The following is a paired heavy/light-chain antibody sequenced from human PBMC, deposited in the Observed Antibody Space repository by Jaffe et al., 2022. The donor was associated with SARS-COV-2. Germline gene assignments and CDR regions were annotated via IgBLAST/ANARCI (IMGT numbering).Light chain of an antibody. CDR1: QSVQYITNGKNY. CDR3: QQYFSVPYT. J-gene: IGKJ2*01. Sequence: DIVMTQSPDSVSVSLGERATITCQASQSVQYITNGKNYLAWHQQKPGQSPRLLLYWASTREVGVPDRFSGSGSETDFTLTISSLQAEDVAVYYCQQYFSVPYTFGQGTRVEI. CDR2: WAS. V-gene: IGKV4-1*01.
Heavy chain of an antibody. Sequence: EVQLVESGGGLVKPGQSLRLSCETSGFAFNRYSMNWIRQAPGKGLEWLSSISATSAYIYYADSLKGRFTISRDNAKKSLYLQMDSLAVEDTGVYYCVPRPSTNSSTWTGGYWGQGTLVTVSS. CDR3: VPRPSTNSSTWTGGY. CDR2: ISATSAYI. CDR1: GFAFNRYS. V-gene: IGHV3-21*02. J-gene: IGHJ4*02. D-gene: IGHD6-13*01.